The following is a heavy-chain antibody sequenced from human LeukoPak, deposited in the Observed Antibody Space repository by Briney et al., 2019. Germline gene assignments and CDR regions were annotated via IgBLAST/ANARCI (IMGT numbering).Heavy chain of an antibody. V-gene: IGHV4-30-4*08. CDR1: GGSISSGGYY. D-gene: IGHD7-27*01. CDR2: IYYSGST. CDR3: ARTNWGSGWFDP. Sequence: SETLSLTCTVSGGSISSGGYYWSWIRQHPGKGLEWIGYIYYSGSTYYNPSLKSRVTISVGTSKNQFSLKLSSVTAADTAVYYCARTNWGSGWFDPWGQGTLVTVSS. J-gene: IGHJ5*02.